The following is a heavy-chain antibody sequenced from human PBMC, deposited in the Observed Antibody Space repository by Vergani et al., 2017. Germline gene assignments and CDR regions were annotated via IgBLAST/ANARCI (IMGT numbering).Heavy chain of an antibody. D-gene: IGHD1-7*01. CDR1: GFSLNTRGVS. J-gene: IGHJ6*03. CDR3: VYRKTECGTTGCFYPFDCYYYMDV. Sequence: QITLKESGPTLVKPTQTLTLTCTFSGFSLNTRGVSVAWIRQPPGKALDWLSLIYWNDDQHYSPSLNNSVTITKDTSKNQVVLTMTNMDYVDTGTYYCVYRKTECGTTGCFYPFDCYYYMDVWGKGTTVTVSS. V-gene: IGHV2-5*04. CDR2: IYWNDDQ.